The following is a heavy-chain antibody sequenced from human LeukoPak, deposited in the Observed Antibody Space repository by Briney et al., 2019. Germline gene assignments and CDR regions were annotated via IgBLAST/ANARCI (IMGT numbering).Heavy chain of an antibody. V-gene: IGHV3-23*01. J-gene: IGHJ4*02. D-gene: IGHD3-22*01. CDR2: ISGSGGST. CDR3: AKQQTMIVVVITYDY. CDR1: GFTFSSYA. Sequence: PGGSLRLSCAASGFTFSSYAMSWVRQAPGKGLEWVSAISGSGGSTYYADSVKGRFTISRDNSKNTLYLQMNSLRAEGTAVYYCAKQQTMIVVVITYDYWGQGTLVTVSS.